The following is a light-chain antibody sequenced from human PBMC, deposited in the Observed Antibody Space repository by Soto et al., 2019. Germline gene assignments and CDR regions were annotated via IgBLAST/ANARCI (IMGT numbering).Light chain of an antibody. V-gene: IGLV2-14*01. Sequence: QSALTQPASVSGSPGQSITISCTGTSSDVGGYGYVSWYQQHPGKAPKLMIYEVSNRPSGVSNRFSGSKSGNTASLTVSGLQAEDEADYYCSSYTSGSIYVFGTGTKLTVL. CDR1: SSDVGGYGY. J-gene: IGLJ1*01. CDR2: EVS. CDR3: SSYTSGSIYV.